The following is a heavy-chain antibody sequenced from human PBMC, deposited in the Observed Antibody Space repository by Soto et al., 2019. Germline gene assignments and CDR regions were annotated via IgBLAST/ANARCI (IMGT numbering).Heavy chain of an antibody. CDR1: GGSMSNYY. CDR2: MYYSGST. J-gene: IGHJ5*02. V-gene: IGHV4-59*12. CDR3: AREGRGGLTASYHWLDP. Sequence: SETLSLTCTVSGGSMSNYYWSWIRQPPGKGLEWIGYMYYSGSTNYNPSLKSRVTISVDTSKNQFSLKLRSVTAADTAVYYCAREGRGGLTASYHWLDPWGQGILVTVSS. D-gene: IGHD3-16*01.